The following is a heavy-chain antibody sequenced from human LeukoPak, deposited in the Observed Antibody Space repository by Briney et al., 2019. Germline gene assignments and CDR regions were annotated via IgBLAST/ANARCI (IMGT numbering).Heavy chain of an antibody. CDR1: GGSISSYY. Sequence: SETLSLTCTVSGGSISSYYWSWIRQPPGQGLEWIGYIHYSGSTNYNPSLKSRVTISVDTSKNQFSLKLSSVTAADTAVYYCARVYLYDFWSGSGWPGMDVWGQGTTVTVSS. J-gene: IGHJ6*02. D-gene: IGHD3-3*01. V-gene: IGHV4-59*01. CDR3: ARVYLYDFWSGSGWPGMDV. CDR2: IHYSGST.